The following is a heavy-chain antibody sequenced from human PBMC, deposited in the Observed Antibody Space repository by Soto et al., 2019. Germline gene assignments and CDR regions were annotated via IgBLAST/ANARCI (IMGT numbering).Heavy chain of an antibody. CDR1: GGTFSRYT. J-gene: IGHJ3*02. Sequence: GASVKVSCKAPGGTFSRYTINWVRQAPGQGLEWMGRVVPKIGSINFIRKFQGRLTLTADTSTRTAFMELRSLRSDDTAVYYCARGVGVPHGSAFDIWGQGTMVTVSS. CDR3: ARGVGVPHGSAFDI. CDR2: VVPKIGSI. V-gene: IGHV1-18*04. D-gene: IGHD1-26*01.